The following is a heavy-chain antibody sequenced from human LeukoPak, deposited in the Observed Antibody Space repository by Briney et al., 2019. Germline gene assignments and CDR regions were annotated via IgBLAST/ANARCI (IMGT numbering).Heavy chain of an antibody. Sequence: SETLSLTCAVYLGSFSNYHWSWIRQSPGKGLEWIAEINHSRSTNYNPSLKSRVTISVDTSKNQFSLKLSSVTAADTAVYYCARVWGVAGKYFDYWGQGTLVTVSS. D-gene: IGHD6-19*01. J-gene: IGHJ4*02. CDR1: LGSFSNYH. V-gene: IGHV4-34*01. CDR2: INHSRST. CDR3: ARVWGVAGKYFDY.